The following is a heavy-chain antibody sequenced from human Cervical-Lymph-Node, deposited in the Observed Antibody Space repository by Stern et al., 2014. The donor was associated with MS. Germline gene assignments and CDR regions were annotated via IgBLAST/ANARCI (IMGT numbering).Heavy chain of an antibody. CDR1: GFNFSIYN. J-gene: IGHJ4*02. CDR3: ARDLRLDY. V-gene: IGHV3-21*01. Sequence: VQLVESGGGLVKPGGSLRLSCAASGFNFSIYNMNWVRQAPGKGLEWVSSISSRSRTNYADSVRGRFTISRDNAKNSLFLQMNSLRAEDTAIYYCARDLRLDYWGQGILVTVSS. CDR2: ISSRSRT.